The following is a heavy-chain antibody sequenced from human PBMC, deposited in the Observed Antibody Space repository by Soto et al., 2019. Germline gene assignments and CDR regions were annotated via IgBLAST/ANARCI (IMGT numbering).Heavy chain of an antibody. CDR2: INPSNGGT. CDR3: ASTVGTVTGLPWLDY. J-gene: IGHJ4*02. CDR1: GCNFTGSY. Sequence: ASVKVSCKGSGCNFTGSYMHWVRQAPGQGLEWMGWINPSNGGTKYAPKFKGRVTMTRDTSXSTAYMELTRALSDDTAVYYCASTVGTVTGLPWLDYWGQRTVVTV. D-gene: IGHD2-21*02. V-gene: IGHV1-2*02.